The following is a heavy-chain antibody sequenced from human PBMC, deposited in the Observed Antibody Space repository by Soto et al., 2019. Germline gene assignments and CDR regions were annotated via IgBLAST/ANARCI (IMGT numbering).Heavy chain of an antibody. CDR3: ARGGVAVPYCFDY. CDR1: GGSFSGYY. Sequence: SETLSLTCAVYGGSFSGYYWSWVRQPPGKGLEWIGEINHSGSTNYNPSLKSRVTISVDTSKDQFSLKLSSVTAADTAVYYCARGGVAVPYCFDYWGQGTLVTVSS. D-gene: IGHD2-15*01. V-gene: IGHV4-34*01. CDR2: INHSGST. J-gene: IGHJ4*02.